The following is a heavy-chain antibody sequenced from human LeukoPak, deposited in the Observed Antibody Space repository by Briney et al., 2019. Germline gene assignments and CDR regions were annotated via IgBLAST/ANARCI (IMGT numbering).Heavy chain of an antibody. Sequence: ASVKVSCKASGYTFTSYYMHWVRQAPGQGLEWMGIINPSGGSTSYAQKFQGRVTMTRDTSTSTVYTELSSLRSEDTAVYYCARDLDCSGGSCYTRSYYYYGMDVWGKGTTVTVSS. CDR3: ARDLDCSGGSCYTRSYYYYGMDV. D-gene: IGHD2-15*01. V-gene: IGHV1-46*01. CDR2: INPSGGST. J-gene: IGHJ6*04. CDR1: GYTFTSYY.